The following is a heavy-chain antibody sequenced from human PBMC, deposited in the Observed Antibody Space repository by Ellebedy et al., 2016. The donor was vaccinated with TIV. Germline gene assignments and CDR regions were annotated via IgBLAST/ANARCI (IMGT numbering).Heavy chain of an antibody. Sequence: ASVKVSCKASGYTFTSYGISWVRQAPGQGLEWMGWISTYNGNANYAQKLQGRVTMTTDTSTSTVYMELRSLRSEDTAVYYCARSSRSSSQSDYYYGMDVWGQGTTVTVSS. CDR1: GYTFTSYG. CDR3: ARSSRSSSQSDYYYGMDV. V-gene: IGHV1-18*04. CDR2: ISTYNGNA. D-gene: IGHD6-6*01. J-gene: IGHJ6*02.